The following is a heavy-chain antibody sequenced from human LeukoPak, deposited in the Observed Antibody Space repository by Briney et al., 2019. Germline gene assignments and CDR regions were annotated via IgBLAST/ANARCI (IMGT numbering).Heavy chain of an antibody. J-gene: IGHJ4*01. CDR1: GFTFDEYA. D-gene: IGHD6-19*01. CDR2: ISADGGQT. CDR3: AKDRVNSGWFPDY. V-gene: IGHV3-43*02. Sequence: GGSLRLSCAASGFTFDEYAMNWVRQTPGKGLEWVSLISADGGQTHYADSFKGRFTISRDNNKNSLYLQMHSLTTGDSAFYYCAKDRVNSGWFPDYWGRGTLVTVSS.